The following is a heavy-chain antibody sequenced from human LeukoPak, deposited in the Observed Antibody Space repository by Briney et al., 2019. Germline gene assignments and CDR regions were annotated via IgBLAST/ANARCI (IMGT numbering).Heavy chain of an antibody. Sequence: TGGSLRLSCAASGFTFSSYAMSWVRQAPGKGLVWVSRINSDGSSTSYADSVKGRFTISRDNAKNTLYLQMNSLRAEDTAVYYCARVWSGYEAFDYWGQGTLVTVSS. CDR2: INSDGSST. CDR3: ARVWSGYEAFDY. J-gene: IGHJ4*02. CDR1: GFTFSSYA. V-gene: IGHV3-74*01. D-gene: IGHD5-12*01.